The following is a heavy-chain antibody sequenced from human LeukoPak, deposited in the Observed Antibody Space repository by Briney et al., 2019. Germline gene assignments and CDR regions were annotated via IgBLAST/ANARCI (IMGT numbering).Heavy chain of an antibody. Sequence: GGSLRLSCAASGFTFSSYAMTWVRQAPGKGLEWVSLISATGTGTYYADSVKGRFTISRDNSRNALFLQMNSLRAEDTALYYCAKDTNPSRGSYLFDPWGQGTLVTVSS. J-gene: IGHJ5*02. D-gene: IGHD3-22*01. CDR3: AKDTNPSRGSYLFDP. CDR1: GFTFSSYA. CDR2: ISATGTGT. V-gene: IGHV3-23*01.